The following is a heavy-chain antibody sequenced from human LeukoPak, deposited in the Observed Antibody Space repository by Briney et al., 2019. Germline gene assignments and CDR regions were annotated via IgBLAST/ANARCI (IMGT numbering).Heavy chain of an antibody. CDR1: GFSFNNYG. D-gene: IGHD3-22*01. CDR3: ARETGYYDSSGYYDY. Sequence: GGPLRLSCAASGFSFNNYGMHWVRQAPGKGLEWVAVISYDGTNKYYADSVKGRFTISRDNSKNTLNLQMNSLRAEDTAVYYCARETGYYDSSGYYDYWGQGTLVTVSS. J-gene: IGHJ4*02. CDR2: ISYDGTNK. V-gene: IGHV3-30*03.